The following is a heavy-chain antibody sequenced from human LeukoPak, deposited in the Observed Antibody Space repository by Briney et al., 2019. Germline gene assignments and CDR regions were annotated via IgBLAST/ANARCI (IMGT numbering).Heavy chain of an antibody. J-gene: IGHJ5*02. D-gene: IGHD1-20*01. CDR2: ISSSGSTI. Sequence: GGSLRLSCAASGFTFSSYEMNWVRQAPGKGLGWVSYISSSGSTIYYADSVKGRFTISRVNSKNTLYLQMNSLRVEDTALYYCASGITGTWGQGTLVIVSS. CDR1: GFTFSSYE. CDR3: ASGITGT. V-gene: IGHV3-48*03.